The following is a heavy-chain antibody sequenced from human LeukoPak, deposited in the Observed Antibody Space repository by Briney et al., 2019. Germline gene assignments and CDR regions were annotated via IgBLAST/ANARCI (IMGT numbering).Heavy chain of an antibody. CDR1: GGSISSYY. J-gene: IGHJ4*02. V-gene: IGHV4-59*01. CDR3: ARAPLRVEMATIRGSYFDY. D-gene: IGHD5-24*01. Sequence: SETLSLTCTVSGGSISSYYWSWIRQPPGKGLEWIGYYYYRGNTNYNPSLKSRVTISVDTSKNQFSLKLSSVTAADTAVYYCARAPLRVEMATIRGSYFDYWGQGTLVTVS. CDR2: YYYRGNT.